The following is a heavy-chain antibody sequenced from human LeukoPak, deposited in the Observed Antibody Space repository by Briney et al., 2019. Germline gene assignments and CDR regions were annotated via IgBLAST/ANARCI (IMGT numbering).Heavy chain of an antibody. CDR3: ARASNDCSSTSCPFDY. V-gene: IGHV4-34*01. D-gene: IGHD2-2*01. J-gene: IGHJ4*02. CDR1: GGSFSGYY. Sequence: SETLSLTCAVYGGSFSGYYWSWIRQPPGKGLEWIGGINHSGSTNYNPSLKSRVTISVDTSKNQFSLKLSSVTAADTAVYYCARASNDCSSTSCPFDYWGQGTLVTVSS. CDR2: INHSGST.